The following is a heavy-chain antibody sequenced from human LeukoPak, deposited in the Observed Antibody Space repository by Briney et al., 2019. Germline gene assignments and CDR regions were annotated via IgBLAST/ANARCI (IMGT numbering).Heavy chain of an antibody. D-gene: IGHD3-9*01. J-gene: IGHJ3*02. CDR1: GVTFSSYA. Sequence: GASVKVPCKASGVTFSSYAISWVRQAPGQGLEWMGWIIPIFGTANYAQKFQGRVTITADESTSTAYMELSSLRSEDPAVYYCARLVAIGAILTGPSYAFDIWGQGPMVTVSS. V-gene: IGHV1-69*01. CDR2: IIPIFGTA. CDR3: ARLVAIGAILTGPSYAFDI.